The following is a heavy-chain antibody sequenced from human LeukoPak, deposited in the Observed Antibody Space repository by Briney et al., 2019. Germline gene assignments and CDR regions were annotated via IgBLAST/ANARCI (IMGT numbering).Heavy chain of an antibody. J-gene: IGHJ3*02. Sequence: SETLSLTCVVYGGPFSGYFWSWIRQPPGKGLEWIGEVNQSGSTNYNPSLKSRVTTSVDASNNRLSLKLSSVTAADTAAYYCAFSQEMADAFDIWGPGTMVTVSS. D-gene: IGHD5-24*01. CDR3: AFSQEMADAFDI. CDR2: VNQSGST. CDR1: GGPFSGYF. V-gene: IGHV4-34*01.